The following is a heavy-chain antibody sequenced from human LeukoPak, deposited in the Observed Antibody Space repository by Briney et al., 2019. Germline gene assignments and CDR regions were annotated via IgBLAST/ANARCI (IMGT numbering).Heavy chain of an antibody. V-gene: IGHV4-39*01. Sequence: PSETLSLTCTVSGGSISSSSYYWGWIRQPPGKGLEWIGSIFYSGSTYNNPSLKSRVTISVDTSKNQFSLRLSSVTAADTAVYYCAREITGTTWAFDIWGQGTLVTVSS. J-gene: IGHJ3*02. CDR3: AREITGTTWAFDI. D-gene: IGHD1-7*01. CDR2: IFYSGST. CDR1: GGSISSSSYY.